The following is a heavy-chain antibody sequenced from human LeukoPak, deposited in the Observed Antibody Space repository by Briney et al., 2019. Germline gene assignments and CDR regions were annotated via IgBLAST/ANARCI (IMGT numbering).Heavy chain of an antibody. CDR3: AREKLDGDYLFDY. V-gene: IGHV3-7*01. D-gene: IGHD4-17*01. CDR2: IKQDGSEK. J-gene: IGHJ4*02. CDR1: GFTFSTYW. Sequence: GGSLRLSCAASGFTFSTYWMSWVRQAPVKGLEWVANIKQDGSEKYFVDSVKGRFTISRDNAKNSLYLQMNSLRAEDTAVYYCAREKLDGDYLFDYWGQGTLVTVSS.